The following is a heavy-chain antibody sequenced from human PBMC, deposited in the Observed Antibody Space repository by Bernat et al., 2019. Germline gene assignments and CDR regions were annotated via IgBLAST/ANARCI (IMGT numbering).Heavy chain of an antibody. Sequence: EVQLVESGGGLVKPGGSLRLSCAASGFTFSNAWMSWVRQAPGKGLEWVGRIKSKTDGGTTDYAAPVKGRFTISRDDSKNTLYLQMNSLKTEDTAVYYCTTVGLLWCGELLSDFDYWGQGTLVTVSS. CDR3: TTVGLLWCGELLSDFDY. CDR1: GFTFSNAW. D-gene: IGHD3-10*01. CDR2: IKSKTDGGTT. V-gene: IGHV3-15*01. J-gene: IGHJ4*02.